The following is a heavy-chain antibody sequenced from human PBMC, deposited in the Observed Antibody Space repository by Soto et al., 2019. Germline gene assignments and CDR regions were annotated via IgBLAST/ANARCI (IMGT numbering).Heavy chain of an antibody. Sequence: EVQLVESGGGLVQPGGSLRLSCAASGFTVSSNYMSWVRQAPGKGLEWVSVIYSGGSTYYADSVKGRFTISRHNSKNTLYLKMNSLRAEDTAVYYGAREMATTGVGAFDIWGHGAMVTVS. D-gene: IGHD5-12*01. CDR3: AREMATTGVGAFDI. V-gene: IGHV3-53*04. CDR2: IYSGGST. CDR1: GFTVSSNY. J-gene: IGHJ3*02.